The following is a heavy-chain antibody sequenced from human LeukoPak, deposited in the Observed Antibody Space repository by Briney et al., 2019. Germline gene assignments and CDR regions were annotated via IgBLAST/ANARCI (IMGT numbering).Heavy chain of an antibody. J-gene: IGHJ5*02. CDR1: GFTLSSYW. V-gene: IGHV3-7*05. CDR2: INRDGSEK. CDR3: ARNDGGLPS. D-gene: IGHD4-23*01. Sequence: PGGSQRLSCAASGFTLSSYWMSWVRQAPGKGLEWVANINRDGSEKYYVDSVKGRFTISRDNAKNTLYLQVNSLTVEDTALYYCARNDGGLPSWGQGTLVTVSS.